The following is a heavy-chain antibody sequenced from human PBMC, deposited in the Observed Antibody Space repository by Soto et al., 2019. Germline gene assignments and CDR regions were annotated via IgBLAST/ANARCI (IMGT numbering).Heavy chain of an antibody. V-gene: IGHV3-74*01. CDR3: GRGGRIGAAASVD. J-gene: IGHJ4*02. Sequence: EVQLVESGGGLVQPGGSLRLSCAVSGLTFSNYWMNWVRQAPGKGLVWVSRINSDGSSTDYADSVKGRFTISRDNARNTVYLEMHSLRAEDTALYYCGRGGRIGAAASVDWGQGTLVTVSS. D-gene: IGHD6-25*01. CDR1: GLTFSNYW. CDR2: INSDGSST.